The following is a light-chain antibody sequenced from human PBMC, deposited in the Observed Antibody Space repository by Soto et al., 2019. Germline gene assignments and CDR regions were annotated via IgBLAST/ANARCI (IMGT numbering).Light chain of an antibody. J-gene: IGKJ4*01. CDR1: QSISGW. V-gene: IGKV1-5*01. CDR2: DAS. Sequence: DIHMTQSPSTLSASVEDRVTITCRASQSISGWLAWYQQKPGIAPKLLMYDASSLQSGVPSRFSGSGSGTEFTITISSLQREEYETNCGQLRNIYVLTFVRGTRVEIK. CDR3: QLRNIYVLT.